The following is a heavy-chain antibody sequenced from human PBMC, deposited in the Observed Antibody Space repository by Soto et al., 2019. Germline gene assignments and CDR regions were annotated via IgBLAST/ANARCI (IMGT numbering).Heavy chain of an antibody. Sequence: QVQLVQSGAEVTKPGASVKVSCKASGYTFTTYDINWVRQATGQGLEWMGWMSPNSGATGYAQKFHGRVTMTRDPSISTAYMELINLRSEDTAIDYCARGVDAGVDVWGQGTTFTFSS. V-gene: IGHV1-8*01. CDR3: ARGVDAGVDV. CDR1: GYTFTTYD. J-gene: IGHJ6*02. CDR2: MSPNSGAT. D-gene: IGHD1-1*01.